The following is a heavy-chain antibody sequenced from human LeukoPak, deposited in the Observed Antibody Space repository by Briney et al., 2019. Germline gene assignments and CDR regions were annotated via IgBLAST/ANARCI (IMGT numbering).Heavy chain of an antibody. CDR3: AGAGDSSSWGNWFDP. Sequence: ASVKVSCKASGYTFTGYYMHWVRQAPGQGLEWMGWINPNSGGTNYAQKFQGRVTMARDTSISTAYMELSRLRSDDTAVYYCAGAGDSSSWGNWFDPWGQGTLVTVSS. D-gene: IGHD6-13*01. J-gene: IGHJ5*02. V-gene: IGHV1-2*02. CDR1: GYTFTGYY. CDR2: INPNSGGT.